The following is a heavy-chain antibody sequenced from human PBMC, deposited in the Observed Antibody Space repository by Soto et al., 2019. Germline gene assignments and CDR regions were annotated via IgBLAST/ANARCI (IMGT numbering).Heavy chain of an antibody. D-gene: IGHD2-15*01. CDR1: GFPVSSNY. J-gene: IGHJ6*03. V-gene: IGHV3-66*01. Sequence: SLRLSCAASGFPVSSNYMSWVRQAPGKGLEWVSVIYSGGSTYYADSVKGRFTISRDNSKNTLYLQMNSLRAEDTAVYYCARGLYCSGGSCYYYYYYMDVWGKGTTVTVSS. CDR2: IYSGGST. CDR3: ARGLYCSGGSCYYYYYYMDV.